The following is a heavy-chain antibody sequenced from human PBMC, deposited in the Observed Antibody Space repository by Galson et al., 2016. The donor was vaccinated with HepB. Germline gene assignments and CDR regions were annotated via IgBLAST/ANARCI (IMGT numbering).Heavy chain of an antibody. V-gene: IGHV4-4*02. CDR3: TRRPGLYST. D-gene: IGHD2-15*01. J-gene: IGHJ5*02. CDR2: IYHTATT. CDR1: GASINSSNW. Sequence: SETLSLTCDVSGASINSSNWWTWVRQAPGKGLEWIGEIYHTATTNNNPSLLRRFTMSIDTSSNHFSLNLTSVTAADTAVYYCTRRPGLYSTWGQGTLVTVSS.